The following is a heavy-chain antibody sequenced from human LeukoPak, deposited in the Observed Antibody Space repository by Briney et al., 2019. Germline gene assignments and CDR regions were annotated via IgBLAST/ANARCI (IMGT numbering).Heavy chain of an antibody. CDR1: GGSISSYY. D-gene: IGHD2-2*01. CDR3: ARDDVVPAANPPAFDI. Sequence: SETLSLTCTVSGGSISSYYWSWIRQPPGKGLEWIGYIHYSGSTNYNPSLKSRVTISVDTSKNQFSLKLSSVTAADTAVYYCARDDVVPAANPPAFDIWGQGTMVTVSS. CDR2: IHYSGST. V-gene: IGHV4-59*01. J-gene: IGHJ3*02.